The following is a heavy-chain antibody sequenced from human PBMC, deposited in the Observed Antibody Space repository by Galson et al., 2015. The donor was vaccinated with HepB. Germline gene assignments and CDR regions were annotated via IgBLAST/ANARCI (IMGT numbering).Heavy chain of an antibody. CDR2: IGTDGDP. V-gene: IGHV3-13*05. CDR3: AREGDWGSFDF. Sequence: SLRLSCAASGFTFSDYDMHWVRQTTGKGLEWVSTIGTDGDPYYPDSVEVRFSISRENAKNSVYLQIHSLRAGDTAVYYCAREGDWGSFDFWGQGTLVTVSS. J-gene: IGHJ4*02. CDR1: GFTFSDYD. D-gene: IGHD7-27*01.